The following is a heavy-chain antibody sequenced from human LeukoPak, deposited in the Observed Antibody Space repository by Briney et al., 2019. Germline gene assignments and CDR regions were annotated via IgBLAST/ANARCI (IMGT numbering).Heavy chain of an antibody. V-gene: IGHV1-18*01. J-gene: IGHJ4*02. CDR1: GYTFTSYG. CDR3: ARDYGTHKDIVVVVAATPHFDY. D-gene: IGHD2-15*01. CDR2: IGAYNGNT. Sequence: GASVKVSCKASGYTFTSYGISWVRQAPGQGLEWMGWIGAYNGNTNYAQKLQGRVTMTTDTSTSTVYMELRSLRSDDTAVYYCARDYGTHKDIVVVVAATPHFDYWGQGTLVTVSS.